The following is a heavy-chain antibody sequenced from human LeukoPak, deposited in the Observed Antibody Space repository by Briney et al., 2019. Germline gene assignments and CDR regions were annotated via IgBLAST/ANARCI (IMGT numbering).Heavy chain of an antibody. CDR1: GGSFSGYY. Sequence: SEALSPTCAVYGGSFSGYYWSWIRQPPGKGLEWIGEINHSGSTNYNPSLKSRVTISVDTSKNQFSLKLSSVTAADTAVYYCARSGNSGYANWFDPWGQGTLVTVSS. CDR2: INHSGST. CDR3: ARSGNSGYANWFDP. V-gene: IGHV4-34*01. J-gene: IGHJ5*02. D-gene: IGHD3-22*01.